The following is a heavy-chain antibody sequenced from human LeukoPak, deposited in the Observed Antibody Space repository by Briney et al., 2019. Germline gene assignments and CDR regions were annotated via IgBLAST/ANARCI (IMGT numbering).Heavy chain of an antibody. D-gene: IGHD2-2*02. V-gene: IGHV3-15*01. Sequence: GGSLRLSCAASGFTFSNAWMSWVRQAPGKGLEGVGRIKSKTDGWTTVYAAPVKGICTISRDDSKNTLYLQMNSLKTEDTAVYYCTTEVGYCSSTSCYSFDYWGQGTLVTVSS. CDR1: GFTFSNAW. CDR2: IKSKTDGWTT. J-gene: IGHJ4*02. CDR3: TTEVGYCSSTSCYSFDY.